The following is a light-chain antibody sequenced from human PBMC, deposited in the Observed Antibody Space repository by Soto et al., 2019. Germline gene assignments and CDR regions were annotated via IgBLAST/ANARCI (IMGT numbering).Light chain of an antibody. Sequence: EIVLTQSPGTLSLSPGERATLSCRASQTLKNVFLAWFQQKPGQSPRLLTYNIFTRAAGVPDRISASGSGTDFTLTISRLEPEDFAVYYCQLYGDSPTFGGGTKVDIK. J-gene: IGKJ4*01. CDR3: QLYGDSPT. CDR2: NIF. V-gene: IGKV3-20*01. CDR1: QTLKNVF.